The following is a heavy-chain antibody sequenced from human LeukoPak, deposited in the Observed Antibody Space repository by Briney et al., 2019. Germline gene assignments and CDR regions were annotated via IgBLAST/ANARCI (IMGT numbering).Heavy chain of an antibody. CDR3: ASGRYGEGFDC. D-gene: IGHD1-26*01. CDR2: ISWNSGSI. V-gene: IGHV3-9*01. CDR1: GFTFDDYA. J-gene: IGHJ4*02. Sequence: PGRSLRLSCAASGFTFDDYAMHWVRQAPGKGLEWVSGISWNSGSIGYADSVKGRFTISRDNAKNSLYLQMNSLRAEDTAVYYCASGRYGEGFDCWGQGTLVTVSS.